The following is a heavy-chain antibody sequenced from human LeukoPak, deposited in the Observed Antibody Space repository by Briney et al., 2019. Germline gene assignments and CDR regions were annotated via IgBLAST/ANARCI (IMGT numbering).Heavy chain of an antibody. CDR1: GGSFSGYY. Sequence: PSETLSLTCAVYGGSFSGYYWSWIRQPPGQGLEWIGEIDHSGNTNYDPSLKSRVTMSIDTSKNQFSLKLTSVTAADTAVYYCARDSNIARFFIWGQGILVTVSS. CDR3: ARDSNIARFFI. CDR2: IDHSGNT. V-gene: IGHV4-34*01. J-gene: IGHJ4*02. D-gene: IGHD6-13*01.